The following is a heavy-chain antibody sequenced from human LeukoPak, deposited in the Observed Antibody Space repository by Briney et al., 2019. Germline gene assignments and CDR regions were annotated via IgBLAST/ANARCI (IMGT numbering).Heavy chain of an antibody. CDR1: GFTFDDYT. V-gene: IGHV3-43*01. CDR2: ISWDGGGT. Sequence: GGSLRLSCAASGFTFDDYTMHWVRQAPGKGLEWVSLISWDGGGTYYADSVKGRFTISRDNSKNSLYLQMNSLRTEDTALYYCAKAGEGSSGYDPFDYWGQGTLVTVSS. J-gene: IGHJ4*02. CDR3: AKAGEGSSGYDPFDY. D-gene: IGHD5-12*01.